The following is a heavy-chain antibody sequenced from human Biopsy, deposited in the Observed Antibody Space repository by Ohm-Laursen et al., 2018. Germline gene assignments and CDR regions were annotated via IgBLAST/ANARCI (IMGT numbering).Heavy chain of an antibody. J-gene: IGHJ4*02. D-gene: IGHD5-12*01. CDR2: IKSKSDGEAT. CDR3: TVDLGRGFH. Sequence: SLRPSCAASGFTFTHAWMSWVRQGPGKGLEWLGRIKSKSDGEATDYAAAVQGRFAISRDDPTNTFYLQMNSLKSEDTGVFYCTVDLGRGFHWGQGTLVTVSS. V-gene: IGHV3-15*01. CDR1: GFTFTHAW.